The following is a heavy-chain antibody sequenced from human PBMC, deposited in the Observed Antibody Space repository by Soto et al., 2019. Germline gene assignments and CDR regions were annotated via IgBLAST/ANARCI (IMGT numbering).Heavy chain of an antibody. V-gene: IGHV4-59*08. CDR1: GGSISSYY. D-gene: IGHD4-17*01. Sequence: PSETLSLTCTVSGGSISSYYWSWIRQPPGKGLEWIGYIYYSGSTNYNPSLKSRVTISVDTSKNQFSLKLSSVTAADTAVYYCARHHPGLGHYGDYDDNVFDYWGQGTLVTVSS. CDR3: ARHHPGLGHYGDYDDNVFDY. CDR2: IYYSGST. J-gene: IGHJ4*02.